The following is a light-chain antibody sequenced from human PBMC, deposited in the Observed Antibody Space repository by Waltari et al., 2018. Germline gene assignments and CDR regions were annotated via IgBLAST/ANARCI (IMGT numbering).Light chain of an antibody. CDR1: TSDVGRYDL. J-gene: IGLJ1*01. CDR2: EVF. Sequence: QSALTQPASVSGTPGQSITISCSGTTSDVGRYDLVSWYQQHPGEAPKLLLCEVFKRPPDTSSRFSGAKSGSTASLTISGLQPEDEADYYCCSYAGRGTYVFGSGTKVTVL. V-gene: IGLV2-23*02. CDR3: CSYAGRGTYV.